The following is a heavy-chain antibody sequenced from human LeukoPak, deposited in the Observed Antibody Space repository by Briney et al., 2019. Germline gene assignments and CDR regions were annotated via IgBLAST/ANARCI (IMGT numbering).Heavy chain of an antibody. V-gene: IGHV1-2*02. D-gene: IGHD2-2*01. J-gene: IGHJ6*03. CDR2: INPNSGGT. CDR1: GYTFTGYY. Sequence: GASVKVSCKASGYTFTGYYMHWVRQAPGQGLEWMGWINPNSGGTNYAQKFQGRVTMTRDTSISTAYMELSRLRSDDTAVYYCAREVVVPALYYYYMDVWGKGTTVTVSS. CDR3: AREVVVPALYYYYMDV.